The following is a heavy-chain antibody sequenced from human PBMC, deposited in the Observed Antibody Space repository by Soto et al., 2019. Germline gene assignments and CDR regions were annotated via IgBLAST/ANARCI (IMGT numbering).Heavy chain of an antibody. J-gene: IGHJ6*03. CDR1: GYTFTSYG. Sequence: GASVKVSCKASGYTFTSYGISWVRQAPGQGLEWMGWISAYNGNTNYAQKLQGRVTMTTDTSTSTAYMELRSLRSDDTAVYYCATGHYDSGSWSMDVWGKGTTVTVSS. CDR3: ATGHYDSGSWSMDV. CDR2: ISAYNGNT. V-gene: IGHV1-18*01. D-gene: IGHD3-10*01.